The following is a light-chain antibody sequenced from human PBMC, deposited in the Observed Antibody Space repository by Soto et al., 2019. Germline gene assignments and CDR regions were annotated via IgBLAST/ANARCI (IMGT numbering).Light chain of an antibody. CDR2: DAS. CDR3: QHYETYSST. J-gene: IGKJ1*01. CDR1: QSISAW. V-gene: IGKV1-5*01. Sequence: DIQMTQSPSTLSGSVVDGCTITFLASQSISAWLAWYQQKPVKAPKLLIYDASNLESGVPSRFSGGGSGTDFTLTISSLQPDDSATYYCQHYETYSSTFGQGTKVDIK.